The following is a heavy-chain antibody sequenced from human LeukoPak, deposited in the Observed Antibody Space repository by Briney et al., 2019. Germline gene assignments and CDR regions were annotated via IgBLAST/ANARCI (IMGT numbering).Heavy chain of an antibody. J-gene: IGHJ4*02. Sequence: ASVKVSCKASGYIFTNYGISWVRQAPGQGLEWMGWIHTNTENPTYAQGFTGRFVFSLDTSVSTAYLQISSLKAEDTAVYYCARDYGDYAFGYWGQGTLVTVSS. CDR2: IHTNTENP. D-gene: IGHD4-17*01. CDR1: GYIFTNYG. V-gene: IGHV7-4-1*02. CDR3: ARDYGDYAFGY.